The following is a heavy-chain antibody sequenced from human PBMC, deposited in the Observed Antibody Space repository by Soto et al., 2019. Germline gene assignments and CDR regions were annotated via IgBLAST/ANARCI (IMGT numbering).Heavy chain of an antibody. CDR1: GYRFTTYW. D-gene: IGHD2-15*01. J-gene: IGHJ6*02. Sequence: GASLKSSSKGSGYRFTTYWIAWVRQMRGKALEWMGIIYPDDSDTRYSPSFQGQVTFSADKSITTVYLQWSSRHASESSMYYWARHGFCSGCRCYSSYYYGMDVWGQGTTVTVSS. CDR3: ARHGFCSGCRCYSSYYYGMDV. CDR2: IYPDDSDT. V-gene: IGHV5-51*01.